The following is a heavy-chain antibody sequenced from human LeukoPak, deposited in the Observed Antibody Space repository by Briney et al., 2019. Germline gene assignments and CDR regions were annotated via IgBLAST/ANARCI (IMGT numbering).Heavy chain of an antibody. Sequence: WYTVPLTCIVSGCSISTHYWYWIRQAPGEGLEWIGYIHYSGVINYNPSLKSRVTISAYTSKNQLSLKLSSVTAADTAVYYCARVGCSGGSCYPDYWGEGTLVTVSS. V-gene: IGHV4-59*11. CDR2: IHYSGVI. CDR3: ARVGCSGGSCYPDY. CDR1: GCSISTHY. J-gene: IGHJ4*02. D-gene: IGHD2-15*01.